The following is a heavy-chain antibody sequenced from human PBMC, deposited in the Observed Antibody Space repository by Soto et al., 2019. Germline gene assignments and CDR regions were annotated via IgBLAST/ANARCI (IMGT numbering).Heavy chain of an antibody. J-gene: IGHJ4*02. CDR2: ISSYGADT. Sequence: PGGSLRLSCSASGFTFNSYAMHWVRQAPGKGLEFLSAISSYGADTYYADSVKGRFAISRDNSKNTLYLQMSSLRAEGTALYYCVKEGYMRSDWYGQFDYWGQGALVTVSS. V-gene: IGHV3-64D*06. CDR3: VKEGYMRSDWYGQFDY. CDR1: GFTFNSYA. D-gene: IGHD6-19*01.